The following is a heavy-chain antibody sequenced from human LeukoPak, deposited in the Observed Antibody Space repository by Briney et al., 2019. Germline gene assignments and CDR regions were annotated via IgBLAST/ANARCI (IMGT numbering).Heavy chain of an antibody. Sequence: ASVKVSCKASGYTFTGYYMHWVRQAPGQGLEWMGWINPNSGGTNYAQKFQGRVTMTRDTSISTAYMELSSLRSEDTAVYYCATDFLPRITIYRAWGQGTLVTVSS. CDR2: INPNSGGT. J-gene: IGHJ5*02. CDR3: ATDFLPRITIYRA. D-gene: IGHD3-3*01. V-gene: IGHV1-2*02. CDR1: GYTFTGYY.